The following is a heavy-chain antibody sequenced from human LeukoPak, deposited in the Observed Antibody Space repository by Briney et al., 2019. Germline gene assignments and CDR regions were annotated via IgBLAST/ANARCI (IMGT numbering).Heavy chain of an antibody. CDR2: ISAYNGNT. CDR3: ARMETYSSSWGYYYYYYMDV. CDR1: GYTFTSYG. D-gene: IGHD6-13*01. Sequence: ASVKVSCKASGYTFTSYGISWVRQAPGQGLEWMGWISAYNGNTNYAQKLQGRVTMTTDTSTSTAYMELRSLRSDDTAVYYCARMETYSSSWGYYYYYYMDVWGKGTTVTVSS. V-gene: IGHV1-18*01. J-gene: IGHJ6*03.